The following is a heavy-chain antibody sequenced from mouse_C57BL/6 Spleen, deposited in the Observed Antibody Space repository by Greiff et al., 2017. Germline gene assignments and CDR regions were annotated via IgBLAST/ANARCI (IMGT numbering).Heavy chain of an antibody. CDR3: ARWGPSCGSSYGGYFDV. D-gene: IGHD1-1*01. V-gene: IGHV1-50*01. CDR1: GYTFTSYW. J-gene: IGHJ1*03. CDR2: IDPSDSYT. Sequence: QVQLQQPGAELVKPGASVKLSCKASGYTFTSYWMQWVKQRPGQGLEWIGEIDPSDSYTNYNQKFKGKATLTVDTSSSTAYMQLSSLTSEDSAVYYCARWGPSCGSSYGGYFDVWGTGTTVTVSS.